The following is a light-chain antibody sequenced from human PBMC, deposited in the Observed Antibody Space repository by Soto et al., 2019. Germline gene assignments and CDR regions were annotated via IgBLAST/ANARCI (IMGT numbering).Light chain of an antibody. CDR3: QQYNNWPET. V-gene: IGKV3-15*01. CDR2: GAS. Sequence: EIVMTQSPATLSVSPGERATHSCRASQSVSSNLAWYQQKPGQAPRLLIYGASTRATGIPARFSGSGSGTEFTLTISSLQSEDFAVYYCQQYNNWPETFGQGTKV. J-gene: IGKJ1*01. CDR1: QSVSSN.